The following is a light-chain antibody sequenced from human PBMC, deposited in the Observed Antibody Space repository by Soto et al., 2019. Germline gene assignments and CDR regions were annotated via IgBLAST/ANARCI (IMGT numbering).Light chain of an antibody. V-gene: IGKV3-11*01. CDR3: QQRSNWPPA. CDR2: DAS. CDR1: QSVSSY. Sequence: EIVLTQSPATLSLSPGERATLSCRASQSVSSYLAWYQQKPGQAPRLLIYDASHRATGIPARFSGSGSGTDSTLTISSLEPEDFAVYYCQQRSNWPPAFGQGTKLEIK. J-gene: IGKJ2*01.